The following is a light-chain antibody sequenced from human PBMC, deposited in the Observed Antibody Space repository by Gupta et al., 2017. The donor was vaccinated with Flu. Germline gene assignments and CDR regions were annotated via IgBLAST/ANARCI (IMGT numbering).Light chain of an antibody. J-gene: IGKJ1*01. CDR1: QSINTY. Sequence: DTQMTQSPSSLSASVGDRVTITCRASQSINTYLNWYQQKPGKAPNLLIQNAPTLQTGVPSRFSGSGSGTDFSLSISSLQLDDFATYYCQQTDNIPPWTFGQGTKVEFK. V-gene: IGKV1-39*01. CDR2: NAP. CDR3: QQTDNIPPWT.